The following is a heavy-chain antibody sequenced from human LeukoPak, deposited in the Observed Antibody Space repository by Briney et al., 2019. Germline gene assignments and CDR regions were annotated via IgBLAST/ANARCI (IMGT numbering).Heavy chain of an antibody. V-gene: IGHV3-66*01. D-gene: IGHD3-9*01. CDR2: IYSGGST. CDR3: ARDGAVLTGYYDY. CDR1: GFTFSSNY. J-gene: IGHJ4*02. Sequence: GGSLRLSCAASGFTFSSNYLSWVRQAPGKGLEWVSTIYSGGSTYYADSVTGRSTISRDNSKNTLYLQMNSLRAEDTAVYYCARDGAVLTGYYDYWGQGTLVTVSS.